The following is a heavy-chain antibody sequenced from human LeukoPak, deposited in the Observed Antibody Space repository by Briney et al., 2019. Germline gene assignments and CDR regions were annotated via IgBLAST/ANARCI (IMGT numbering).Heavy chain of an antibody. CDR1: GFTFSSYW. CDR2: IKQDGSEK. CDR3: ARDSSSWYGNDAFDI. D-gene: IGHD6-13*01. Sequence: PGGSLRLSCAASGFTFSSYWMSWVRQAPGKGLEWVANIKQDGSEKYYVDSVEGRFTISRDNAKNSLYLQMNSLRAEDTAVYYCARDSSSWYGNDAFDIWGQGTMVTVSS. J-gene: IGHJ3*02. V-gene: IGHV3-7*01.